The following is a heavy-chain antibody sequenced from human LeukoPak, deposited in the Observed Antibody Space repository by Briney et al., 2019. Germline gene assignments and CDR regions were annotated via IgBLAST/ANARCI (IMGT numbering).Heavy chain of an antibody. V-gene: IGHV3-48*03. CDR1: GFTFSSYE. J-gene: IGHJ6*02. CDR3: ARESCSSTSCYSYYYYYYGMDV. CDR2: ISSSGSTI. Sequence: GGSLRLSCAASGFTFSSYEMNWARQAPGKGLEWVSYISSSGSTIYYADSVKGRFTISRDNAKNSLYLQMNSLRAEDTAVYYCARESCSSTSCYSYYYYYYGMDVWGQGTTVTVSS. D-gene: IGHD2-2*01.